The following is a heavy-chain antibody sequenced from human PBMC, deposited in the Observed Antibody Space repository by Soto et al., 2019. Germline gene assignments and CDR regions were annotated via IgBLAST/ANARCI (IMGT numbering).Heavy chain of an antibody. CDR1: GFTFSSYW. D-gene: IGHD4-17*01. V-gene: IGHV3-74*01. CDR2: INSDGSST. CDR3: ARDLASTTIPNY. Sequence: SGFTFSSYWMHWVRQAPGKGLVWVSRINSDGSSTSYADSVKGRFTISRDNAKNSLYLQMNSLRAEDTAVYYCARDLASTTIPNYWGQGTLVTVSS. J-gene: IGHJ4*02.